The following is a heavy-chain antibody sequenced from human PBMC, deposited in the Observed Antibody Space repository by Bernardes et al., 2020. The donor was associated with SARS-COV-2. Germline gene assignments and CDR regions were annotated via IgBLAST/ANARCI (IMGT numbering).Heavy chain of an antibody. V-gene: IGHV5-51*01. J-gene: IGHJ4*02. CDR3: ARALSGWSNPNYIDY. CDR1: GYSFTSYW. CDR2: IYPGDSDV. Sequence: GESLKISCKGSGYSFTSYWIAWVRQKPGEGLEWMGIIYPGDSDVRYSPSFRGQVTISADDSITTAYLQWRSLKASDTAIYYCARALSGWSNPNYIDYWGQGTLVTVAS. D-gene: IGHD6-19*01.